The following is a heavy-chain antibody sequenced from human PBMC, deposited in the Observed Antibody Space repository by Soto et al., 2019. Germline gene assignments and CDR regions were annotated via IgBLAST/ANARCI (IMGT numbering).Heavy chain of an antibody. V-gene: IGHV3-20*04. CDR1: GFTFDYYD. J-gene: IGHJ4*02. Sequence: PGGSLRLSCAASGFTFDYYDMTWVRQAPGKGLEWVSAINWIGGSTGYADSVKGRFTISRDNAKNSLYLQMNSLRDEDTAVYYCARDAGYSYGPFDYWGQGTLVTVSS. D-gene: IGHD5-18*01. CDR3: ARDAGYSYGPFDY. CDR2: INWIGGST.